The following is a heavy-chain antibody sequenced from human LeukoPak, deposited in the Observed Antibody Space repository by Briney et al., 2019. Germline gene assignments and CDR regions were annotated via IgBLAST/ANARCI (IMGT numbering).Heavy chain of an antibody. CDR2: IYGSGST. CDR3: ARNVGWYSHDS. Sequence: PSETLSLTYTVSGDSLSSHYWSWIRQPPGKGLEWIGYIYGSGSTNYDPSLKSRVTISEDTSKNHFSLKLTSVTAADTAVYYCARNVGWYSHDSWGQGTLVTVSP. CDR1: GDSLSSHY. V-gene: IGHV4-59*08. J-gene: IGHJ4*02. D-gene: IGHD6-19*01.